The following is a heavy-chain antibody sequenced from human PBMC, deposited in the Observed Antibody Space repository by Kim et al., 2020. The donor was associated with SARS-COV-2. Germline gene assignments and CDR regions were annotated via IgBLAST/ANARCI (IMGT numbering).Heavy chain of an antibody. CDR3: ASVSIDYYGSGSYQRGGEYYFDY. CDR2: IYYSGST. V-gene: IGHV4-39*07. J-gene: IGHJ4*02. Sequence: SETLSLTCTVSGGSISSSSYYWGWIRQTPGKGLEWIGSIYYSGSTYYNPSLKSRVTISVDTSKNQFSLKLSSVTAADTAVYYCASVSIDYYGSGSYQRGGEYYFDYWGQGTLVTVSS. D-gene: IGHD3-10*01. CDR1: GGSISSSSYY.